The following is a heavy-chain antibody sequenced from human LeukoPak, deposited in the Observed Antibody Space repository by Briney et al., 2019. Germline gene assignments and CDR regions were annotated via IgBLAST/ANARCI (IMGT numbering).Heavy chain of an antibody. J-gene: IGHJ4*02. CDR3: ARGLDTAMPDY. V-gene: IGHV3-30*03. Sequence: GGSLRLSCAASGFTFSSYGMHWVRQAPGKGLEWVAVISYDGSNKYYADSVKGRFTISRDNSKNTLYLQMNSLRAEDTAVYYCARGLDTAMPDYWGQGTLVTVSS. CDR2: ISYDGSNK. CDR1: GFTFSSYG. D-gene: IGHD5-18*01.